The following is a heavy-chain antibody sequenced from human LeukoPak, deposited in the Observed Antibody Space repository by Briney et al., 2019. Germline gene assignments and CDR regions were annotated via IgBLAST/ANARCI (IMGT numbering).Heavy chain of an antibody. CDR1: GFTVSSNY. J-gene: IGHJ4*02. CDR2: IYSGGST. Sequence: GGSLRLSCAASGFTVSSNYMSWVRQAPGKGLEWVSVIYSGGSTYYADSVKGRFTISRDNSKNTLYPQMNSLRAEDTAVYYCARDTNGDVGGFDYWGQGTLVTVSS. CDR3: ARDTNGDVGGFDY. D-gene: IGHD2-8*01. V-gene: IGHV3-66*02.